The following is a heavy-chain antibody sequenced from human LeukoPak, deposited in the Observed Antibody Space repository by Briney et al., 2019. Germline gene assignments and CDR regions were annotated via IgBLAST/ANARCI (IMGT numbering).Heavy chain of an antibody. CDR1: GGSIRSSSYY. Sequence: PSETLSLTCTVSGGSIRSSSYYWGWIRQPPGKGLEWIGSIYYSGSTYYNPSLKSRVTISVDTSNNQFSLKLSSVTAADTAVYYCAWFGDRNSFDPWGQGTLVTVSS. V-gene: IGHV4-39*01. D-gene: IGHD3-10*01. J-gene: IGHJ5*02. CDR2: IYYSGST. CDR3: AWFGDRNSFDP.